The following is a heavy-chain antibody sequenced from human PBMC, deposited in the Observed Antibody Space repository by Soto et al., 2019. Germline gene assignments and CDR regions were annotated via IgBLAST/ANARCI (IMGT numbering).Heavy chain of an antibody. CDR3: ARYRLSGYDAYYFDY. CDR2: IYYSGST. Sequence: SETLSLTCTVSGGSISSYYWSWIRQPPGKGLEWIGYIYYSGSTNYNPSLKSRVTISVDTSKNQFSLKLSSVTAADTAVYYCARYRLSGYDAYYFDYWGQGTLVTVSS. J-gene: IGHJ4*02. CDR1: GGSISSYY. D-gene: IGHD5-12*01. V-gene: IGHV4-59*01.